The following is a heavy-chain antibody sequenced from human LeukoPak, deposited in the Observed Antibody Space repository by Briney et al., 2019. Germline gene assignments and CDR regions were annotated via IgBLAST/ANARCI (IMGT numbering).Heavy chain of an antibody. CDR1: GYTFTGYY. J-gene: IGHJ4*02. CDR2: INPNSGDT. D-gene: IGHD5-18*01. Sequence: ASVKVSCKASGYTFTGYYLHWVRQAPGQGLEWMGWINPNSGDTNYAQKFQGRVTMTRDTSISTAYMELSRLRSDDTAVYYCAKDQGRGYTYGLYYFDYWGQRTLVTVSS. V-gene: IGHV1-2*02. CDR3: AKDQGRGYTYGLYYFDY.